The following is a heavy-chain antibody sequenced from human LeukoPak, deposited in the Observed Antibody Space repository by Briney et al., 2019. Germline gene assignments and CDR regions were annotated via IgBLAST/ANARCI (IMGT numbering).Heavy chain of an antibody. Sequence: GGSLRLSCAASGFTFSSYSMNWVRQAPGKGLEWVSSISSSSSTIYYADSVKGRFTISRDNAKNSLYLQMNSLRAEDTAVYYCARDLDGTMTLDYWGQGTLVTVSS. J-gene: IGHJ4*02. CDR3: ARDLDGTMTLDY. CDR2: ISSSSSTI. D-gene: IGHD1-1*01. CDR1: GFTFSSYS. V-gene: IGHV3-48*01.